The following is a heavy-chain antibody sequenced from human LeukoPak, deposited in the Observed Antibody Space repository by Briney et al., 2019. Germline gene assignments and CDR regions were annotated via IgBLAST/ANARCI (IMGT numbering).Heavy chain of an antibody. CDR1: GGSISSYY. D-gene: IGHD2-2*01. Sequence: SETLSLTCTVSGGSISSYYWSWIRQPPGKGLEWIGYIYYSGSANYNPSLKSRVTISVDTSKNQFSLKLSSVTAADTAVYYCARAPRDTSRIFDYWGQGTLVTVSS. V-gene: IGHV4-59*12. J-gene: IGHJ4*02. CDR3: ARAPRDTSRIFDY. CDR2: IYYSGSA.